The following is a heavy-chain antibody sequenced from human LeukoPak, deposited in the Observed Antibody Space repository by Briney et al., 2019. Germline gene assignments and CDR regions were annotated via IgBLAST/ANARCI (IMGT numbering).Heavy chain of an antibody. J-gene: IGHJ6*03. Sequence: ASVKVSCKASGYTFTSYGISWVRQAPGQGLEWMGWISAYNGNTNYAQKLQGRVTMTTDTSTSTAYMELRSLRSDDTAVYYCARDSSGYYYDYYYYMDVWGKGTTVTVSS. CDR1: GYTFTSYG. CDR2: ISAYNGNT. CDR3: ARDSSGYYYDYYYYMDV. V-gene: IGHV1-18*01. D-gene: IGHD3-22*01.